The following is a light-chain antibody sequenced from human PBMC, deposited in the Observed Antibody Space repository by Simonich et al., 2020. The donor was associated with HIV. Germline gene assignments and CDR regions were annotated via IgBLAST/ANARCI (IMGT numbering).Light chain of an antibody. CDR2: GAS. V-gene: IGKV3-15*01. Sequence: EIVMTQSPATLSVSPGKRATLSCRATQSVSNNLAWYQKKPGQAPRLLSYGASTRATGIPARFSGSGSGTEFTLTISSMQSEDFAVYYCQQYDKWPLFFGQGTKLELK. CDR1: QSVSNN. CDR3: QQYDKWPLF. J-gene: IGKJ2*01.